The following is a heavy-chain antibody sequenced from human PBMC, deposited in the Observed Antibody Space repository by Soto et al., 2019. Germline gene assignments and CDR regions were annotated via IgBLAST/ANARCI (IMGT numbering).Heavy chain of an antibody. D-gene: IGHD3-3*01. Sequence: QVQLVQSGAEVKKPGASVKVSCKASGYSLTYYYMHWVRQAPGQGLEWLGLINPKSGNTGYAQKFQGRVTMTRDTSLSTAYMELSSLRSDDTAVYYCASHSTRYRLEFWGQGTLVTVSS. CDR1: GYSLTYYY. J-gene: IGHJ4*02. CDR2: INPKSGNT. CDR3: ASHSTRYRLEF. V-gene: IGHV1-2*02.